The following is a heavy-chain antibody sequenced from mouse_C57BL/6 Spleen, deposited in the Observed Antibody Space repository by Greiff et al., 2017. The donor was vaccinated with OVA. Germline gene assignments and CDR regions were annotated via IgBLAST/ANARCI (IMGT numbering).Heavy chain of an antibody. CDR2: IYPGSGNT. CDR3: AREEFYYDYDGYYFDY. Sequence: QVQLQQSGAELVRPGASVKLSCKASGYTFTDYYINWVKQRPGQGLEWIARIYPGSGNTYYNEKFKGKATLTAEKSSSTAYMQLSSLTSEDSAVYFCAREEFYYDYDGYYFDYWGQGTTLTVSS. CDR1: GYTFTDYY. D-gene: IGHD2-4*01. J-gene: IGHJ2*01. V-gene: IGHV1-76*01.